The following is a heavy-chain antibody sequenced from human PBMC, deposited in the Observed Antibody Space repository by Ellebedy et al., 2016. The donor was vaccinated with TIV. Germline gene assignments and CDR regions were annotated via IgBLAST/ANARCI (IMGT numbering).Heavy chain of an antibody. CDR1: GGTFSSYA. CDR3: ARENSNEYYYYGMDV. V-gene: IGHV1-69*04. Sequence: AASVKVSCKASGGTFSSYAISWVRQAPGQGLEWMGRIIPILGIANYAQKFQGRVTITADKSTSTAYMELSSLRSEDTAVYYCARENSNEYYYYGMDVWGQGTTVTVSS. J-gene: IGHJ6*02. D-gene: IGHD4-11*01. CDR2: IIPILGIA.